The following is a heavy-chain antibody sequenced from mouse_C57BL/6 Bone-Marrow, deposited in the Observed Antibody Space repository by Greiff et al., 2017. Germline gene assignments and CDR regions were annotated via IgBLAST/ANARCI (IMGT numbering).Heavy chain of an antibody. CDR1: GYTFTSYT. Sequence: VQLQQSGAELARPGASVKMSCKASGYTFTSYTMHWVKQRPGQGLEWIGYINPSSGYTKYNQKFKDKATLTADKSSSTAYMQLSSLTSEDSAVYYCARGYYDSSRFAYWGQGTLVTVSA. CDR3: ARGYYDSSRFAY. J-gene: IGHJ3*01. V-gene: IGHV1-4*01. D-gene: IGHD1-1*01. CDR2: INPSSGYT.